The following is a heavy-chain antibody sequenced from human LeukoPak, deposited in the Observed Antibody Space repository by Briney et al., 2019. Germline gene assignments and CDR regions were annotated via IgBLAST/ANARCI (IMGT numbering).Heavy chain of an antibody. D-gene: IGHD3-22*01. Sequence: ASVKVSCKTSGYTFTGYYMHWVRQAPGQGLEWMGWINPNSGGTNYAQKFQGRVTLTRDTSISTAYMELSRLRSDDTAVYYCARGIYDSSDFEYFQDWGQGTLVTVSS. J-gene: IGHJ1*01. CDR3: ARGIYDSSDFEYFQD. CDR2: INPNSGGT. CDR1: GYTFTGYY. V-gene: IGHV1-2*02.